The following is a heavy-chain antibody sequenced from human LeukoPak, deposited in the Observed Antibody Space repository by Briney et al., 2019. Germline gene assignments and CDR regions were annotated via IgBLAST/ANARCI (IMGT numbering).Heavy chain of an antibody. V-gene: IGHV1-46*01. J-gene: IGHJ4*02. Sequence: ASVKVSCKASGYTFTSYYMHWVRQAPGQGLEWMGIINPSGGSTSYAQKFQGRVTMTRDTSTSIVYMELSSLRSEDTAVHYCAREAAGPWRYFDYWGQGTLVTVSS. CDR1: GYTFTSYY. CDR3: AREAAGPWRYFDY. CDR2: INPSGGST.